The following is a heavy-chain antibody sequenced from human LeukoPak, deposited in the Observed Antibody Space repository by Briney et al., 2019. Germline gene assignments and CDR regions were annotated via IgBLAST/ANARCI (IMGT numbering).Heavy chain of an antibody. CDR2: INHSGST. CDR1: GGSFSGYY. D-gene: IGHD2-2*01. CDR3: ARQTIVVVEVGWFDP. Sequence: SETLSLTCAVYGGSFSGYYWSWIRQPPGKGLEWIGEINHSGSTNYNPSLKSRVTISVDTSKNQFSLKLSSVTAADTAVYYCARQTIVVVEVGWFDPWGQGTLVTVSS. V-gene: IGHV4-34*01. J-gene: IGHJ5*02.